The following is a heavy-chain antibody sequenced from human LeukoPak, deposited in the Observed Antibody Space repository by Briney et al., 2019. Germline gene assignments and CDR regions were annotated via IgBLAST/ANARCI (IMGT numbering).Heavy chain of an antibody. D-gene: IGHD3-22*01. CDR3: ARVLYDSSGYYSYFNY. Sequence: SETLSLTCAVSGGSISSSNWWSWVRQPPGEGLEWIGEIYHSGSTNYNPSLKSRVTISIDKSNNQFSLKVNSVTAADTAVYYCARVLYDSSGYYSYFNYWGQGTLVTVSS. CDR2: IYHSGST. J-gene: IGHJ4*02. CDR1: GGSISSSNW. V-gene: IGHV4-4*02.